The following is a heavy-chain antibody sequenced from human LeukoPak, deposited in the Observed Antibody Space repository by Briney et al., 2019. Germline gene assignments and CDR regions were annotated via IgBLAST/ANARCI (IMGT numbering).Heavy chain of an antibody. CDR3: ARNYGGKGSGAFDI. D-gene: IGHD4-23*01. Sequence: ASVKVSCKASGYTFTDYYMHWVRQAPGQGLEWMGWINPNSGGTKYAQKFQGRVTMNRDTSISTAYMELSSLRSEDTAVYYCARNYGGKGSGAFDIWGQGTMVTVSS. V-gene: IGHV1-2*02. CDR2: INPNSGGT. J-gene: IGHJ3*02. CDR1: GYTFTDYY.